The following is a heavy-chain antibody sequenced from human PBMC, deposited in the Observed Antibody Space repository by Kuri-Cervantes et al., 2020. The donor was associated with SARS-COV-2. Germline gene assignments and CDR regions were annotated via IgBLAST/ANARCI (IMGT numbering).Heavy chain of an antibody. J-gene: IGHJ2*01. D-gene: IGHD4-11*01. CDR2: IRSKAYGGTT. Sequence: GGSLRLSCTASGFTFGDYAMSWVRQAPGKGLEWVGFIRSKAYGGTTEYAASVKGRFTISRDDSKSIAYLQMNSLKTEDTAVYYCTREFTDQVYWYFDLWGRGNRVTVSS. V-gene: IGHV3-49*04. CDR1: GFTFGDYA. CDR3: TREFTDQVYWYFDL.